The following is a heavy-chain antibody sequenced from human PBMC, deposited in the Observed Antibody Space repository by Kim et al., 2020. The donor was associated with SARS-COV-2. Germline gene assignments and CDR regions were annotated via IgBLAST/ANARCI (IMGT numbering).Heavy chain of an antibody. Sequence: GGSLRLSCAASGFTFSSYWMSWVRQAPGKGLEWVANIKQDGSEKYYVDSVKGRFTISRDNAKNSLYLQMNSLRAEDTAVYYCARDLRWGSSHYFDYWGQGTLVTVSS. CDR3: ARDLRWGSSHYFDY. D-gene: IGHD2-15*01. J-gene: IGHJ4*02. V-gene: IGHV3-7*03. CDR2: IKQDGSEK. CDR1: GFTFSSYW.